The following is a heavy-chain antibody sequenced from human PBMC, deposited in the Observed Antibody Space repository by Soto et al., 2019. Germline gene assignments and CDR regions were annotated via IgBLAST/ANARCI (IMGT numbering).Heavy chain of an antibody. CDR3: AREPGYSSGWYFFYFDY. CDR1: GYTFTNYG. CDR2: INTSNDNK. D-gene: IGHD6-19*01. V-gene: IGHV1-18*01. J-gene: IGHJ4*02. Sequence: ASVKVSCKASGYTFTNYGISWVRQAPGEGLEWVGWINTSNDNKLYAQKLQGRLTLTTDTSTSTAYMELTSLRSDDTAVYYCAREPGYSSGWYFFYFDYWGQGTLVTVSP.